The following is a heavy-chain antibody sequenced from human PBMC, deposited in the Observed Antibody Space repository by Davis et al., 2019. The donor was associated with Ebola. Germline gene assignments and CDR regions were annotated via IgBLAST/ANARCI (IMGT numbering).Heavy chain of an antibody. J-gene: IGHJ3*01. D-gene: IGHD1-7*01. V-gene: IGHV3-23*01. CDR1: GFTFSSYA. CDR3: AKDLGTSGIFDV. CDR2: ISPSAGST. Sequence: GESLKISCAASGFTFSSYAVGWVRQAPGKGLEWVSSISPSAGSTFYADSVNGRFTISRDNSKSTLYLQMNSLRAEDTALYYCAKDLGTSGIFDVWGQGTVVTVSS.